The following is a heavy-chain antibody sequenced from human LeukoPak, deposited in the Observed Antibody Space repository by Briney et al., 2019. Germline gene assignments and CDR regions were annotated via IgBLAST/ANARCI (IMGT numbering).Heavy chain of an antibody. D-gene: IGHD2-15*01. CDR1: GGSISTYD. V-gene: IGHV4-59*01. J-gene: IGHJ1*01. CDR2: IYYSGST. Sequence: SETLSLTCTVSGGSISTYDWSWIRQPPRKGLEWIGHIYYSGSTKYNPSLKSRVTMSVDASKNQFSLKLTSATAADTAVYYCVRVSCSGGTCLSPDWGQGTLVTVSS. CDR3: VRVSCSGGTCLSPD.